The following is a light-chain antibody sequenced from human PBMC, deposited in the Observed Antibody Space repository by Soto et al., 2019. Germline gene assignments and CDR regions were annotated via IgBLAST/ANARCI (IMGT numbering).Light chain of an antibody. J-gene: IGKJ1*01. Sequence: IKMKLSPATLSLSIGDRGTMTCRASQSISNWLAWYQQKPGLAPKLLIYHASTLESGVPSRFSGSGSGTDFTLTISSLQPEEFAAYDLQQGNSFCRAFGIGAKV. CDR2: HAS. CDR3: QQGNSFCRA. CDR1: QSISNW. V-gene: IGKV1-5*01.